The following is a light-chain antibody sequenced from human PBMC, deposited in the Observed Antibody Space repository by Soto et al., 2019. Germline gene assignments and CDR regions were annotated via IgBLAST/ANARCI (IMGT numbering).Light chain of an antibody. J-gene: IGLJ3*02. Sequence: QSVLTQTPSVSGAPGQRVTISCTGSSSNIGAGYDVHWYQQLPGTTPKLLIYANINRPTGVPDRFSGSKSGTSASLAITGLQAEDEADYYCQSYDSSLSGSVFGGGTKLTVL. CDR3: QSYDSSLSGSV. CDR1: SSNIGAGYD. V-gene: IGLV1-40*01. CDR2: ANI.